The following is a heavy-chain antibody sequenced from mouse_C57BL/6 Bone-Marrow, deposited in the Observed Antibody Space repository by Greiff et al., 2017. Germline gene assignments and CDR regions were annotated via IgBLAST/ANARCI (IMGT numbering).Heavy chain of an antibody. J-gene: IGHJ1*03. CDR2: ISDGGSYT. D-gene: IGHD1-1*01. Sequence: EVKLMESGGGLVKPGGSLKLSCAASGFTFSSYAMSWVRQTPEKRLEWVATISDGGSYTYYPDNVKGRFTISRDNAKNNRYLQMSHLKSEDTAMYYCARDFTTVVDWYFDVWGTGTTVTVSS. CDR1: GFTFSSYA. V-gene: IGHV5-4*01. CDR3: ARDFTTVVDWYFDV.